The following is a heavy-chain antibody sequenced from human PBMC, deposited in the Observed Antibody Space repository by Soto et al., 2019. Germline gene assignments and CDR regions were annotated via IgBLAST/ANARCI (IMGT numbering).Heavy chain of an antibody. J-gene: IGHJ4*02. CDR1: GGSFSGYY. Sequence: SETLSLTCAVYGGSFSGYYWSWIRQPPGKGLEWIGEINHSGSTNYNPSLKSRVTISVDTSKNQFSLKLSSVTAADTAVYYCARMWGQQLVHIDYWGQGTLVTVSS. V-gene: IGHV4-34*01. CDR3: ARMWGQQLVHIDY. D-gene: IGHD6-13*01. CDR2: INHSGST.